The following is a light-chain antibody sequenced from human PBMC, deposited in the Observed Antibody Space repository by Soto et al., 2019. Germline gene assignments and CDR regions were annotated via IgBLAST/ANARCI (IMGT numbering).Light chain of an antibody. Sequence: DIVMTRSPDSLAVSLGERATINCKSSQSVLYNSNNKNYLAWYQQKPGQPPKLLIDWASTRESGVPDRFSGSGSGTDFTLTISSLQAEDVAVYHCQQYYNTPFTFGPGTKVDIK. CDR2: WAS. CDR3: QQYYNTPFT. J-gene: IGKJ3*01. V-gene: IGKV4-1*01. CDR1: QSVLYNSNNKNY.